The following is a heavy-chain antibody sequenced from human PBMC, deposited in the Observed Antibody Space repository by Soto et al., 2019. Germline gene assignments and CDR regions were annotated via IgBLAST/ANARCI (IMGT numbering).Heavy chain of an antibody. Sequence: GGSLRLSCAASRFSFSSYGMHWVRQAPGKGLEWVAVIPSDGTNKYYAESVKGRFTISRDNSKSTLYLQMNSLRAEDSAVYYCAKDSYYDSSGYSSFDYWDQGVLVTVSS. CDR3: AKDSYYDSSGYSSFDY. V-gene: IGHV3-30*02. CDR1: RFSFSSYG. D-gene: IGHD3-22*01. CDR2: IPSDGTNK. J-gene: IGHJ4*02.